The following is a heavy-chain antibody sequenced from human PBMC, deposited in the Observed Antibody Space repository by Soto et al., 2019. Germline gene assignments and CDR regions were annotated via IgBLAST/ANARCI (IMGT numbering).Heavy chain of an antibody. D-gene: IGHD2-2*01. J-gene: IGHJ5*02. Sequence: SETLSLTCAVSGGSISSGGYSWSWIRQPPGKGLEWIGYIYHSGSTYYNPSLKSRVTISVDRSKNQFSLKLSSVTAADTAVYYCARVRGYCSSTSCLRAFGRFDPWGQGTLVTVSS. CDR2: IYHSGST. V-gene: IGHV4-30-2*01. CDR1: GGSISSGGYS. CDR3: ARVRGYCSSTSCLRAFGRFDP.